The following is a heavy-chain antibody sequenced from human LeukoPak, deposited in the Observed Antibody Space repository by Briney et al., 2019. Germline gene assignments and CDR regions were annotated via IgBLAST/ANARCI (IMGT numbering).Heavy chain of an antibody. J-gene: IGHJ4*02. CDR2: VYYSGST. D-gene: IGHD6-19*01. CDR3: ARNEHSSGWYVGVGYDY. CDR1: GGSISSHF. V-gene: IGHV4-59*11. Sequence: SETLSLTCTVSGGSISSHFWSWLRQPPGKGLEWVGYVYYSGSTYYNPSLRSRVTISVGTSKNQFSLKLSSVTAADTAVYYCARNEHSSGWYVGVGYDYWGQGTLVTVSS.